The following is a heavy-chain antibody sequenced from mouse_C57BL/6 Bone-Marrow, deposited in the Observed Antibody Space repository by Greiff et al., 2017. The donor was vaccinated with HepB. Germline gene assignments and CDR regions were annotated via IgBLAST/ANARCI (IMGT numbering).Heavy chain of an antibody. CDR1: GFTFSDYG. J-gene: IGHJ4*01. CDR3: ARRPLTGTYAMDY. V-gene: IGHV5-17*01. Sequence: DVKLVESGGGLVKPGGSLKLSCAASGFTFSDYGMHWVRQAPEKGLEWVAYISSGSSTNYYADTVKGRFTISRDNAKNTLFLQMTSLRSEDTAMYYCARRPLTGTYAMDYWGQGTSVTVSS. D-gene: IGHD4-1*01. CDR2: ISSGSSTN.